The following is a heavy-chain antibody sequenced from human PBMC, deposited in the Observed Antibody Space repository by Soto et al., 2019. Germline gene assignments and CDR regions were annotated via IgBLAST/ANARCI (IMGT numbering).Heavy chain of an antibody. Sequence: GGSLRLSCAASGFSFSNYWMHWVSQAPGRGLVWVSRIKGDGSETNYADSVKGRFTISRDNAKNTLYLQMNSLRAEDTAVYYCAKDLHIAATDYWGQGTLVTVSS. CDR3: AKDLHIAATDY. CDR2: IKGDGSET. CDR1: GFSFSNYW. V-gene: IGHV3-74*01. D-gene: IGHD6-13*01. J-gene: IGHJ4*02.